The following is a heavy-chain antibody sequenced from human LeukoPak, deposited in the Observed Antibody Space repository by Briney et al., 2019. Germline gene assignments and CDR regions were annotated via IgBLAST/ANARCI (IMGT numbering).Heavy chain of an antibody. Sequence: GGSLRLSCAASGFTFSDYYMSWIRQAPGKGLEWVSYISSSGSTIYYADSVKGRFTISRDNAKNSLYLQMNSLRAEDTAVYYCARDRDPARYGSGRYYYYGMDVWGQGTTVTVSS. J-gene: IGHJ6*02. CDR2: ISSSGSTI. CDR3: ARDRDPARYGSGRYYYYGMDV. V-gene: IGHV3-11*01. CDR1: GFTFSDYY. D-gene: IGHD3-10*01.